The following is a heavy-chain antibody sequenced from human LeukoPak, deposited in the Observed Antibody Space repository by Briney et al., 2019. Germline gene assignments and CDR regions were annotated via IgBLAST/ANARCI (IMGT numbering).Heavy chain of an antibody. V-gene: IGHV3-23*01. J-gene: IGHJ4*02. CDR3: AQHRGYCSSGTCYFTY. Sequence: GGSLRLSCAASGFTFGSYAMSWVRQAPGKGLEWVSAISGNSEYTYYADSVKGRFTISRDNSKRTLFLQMNSLRAEDTAVYHCAQHRGYCSSGTCYFTYWGQGTLVTVSS. CDR2: ISGNSEYT. D-gene: IGHD2-15*01. CDR1: GFTFGSYA.